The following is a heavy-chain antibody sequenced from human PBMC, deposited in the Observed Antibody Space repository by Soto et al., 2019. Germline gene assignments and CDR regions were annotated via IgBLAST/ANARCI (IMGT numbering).Heavy chain of an antibody. CDR1: VYNFTNYW. Sequence: GESLKISFKASVYNFTNYWIGGVRQMPGKGLEWMGIIYPGNSDTRYSPSFQGQVTISVDKSISSTYLQWGALEASDTAIYYCARGMDRHSAGYWGQGTLVTVSS. CDR3: ARGMDRHSAGY. V-gene: IGHV5-51*01. J-gene: IGHJ4*02. D-gene: IGHD3-16*02. CDR2: IYPGNSDT.